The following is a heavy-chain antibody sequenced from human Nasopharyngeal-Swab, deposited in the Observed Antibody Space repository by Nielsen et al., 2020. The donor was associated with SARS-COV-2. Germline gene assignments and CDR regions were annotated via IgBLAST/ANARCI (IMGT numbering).Heavy chain of an antibody. CDR1: GYSFTSYW. V-gene: IGHV5-10-1*01. Sequence: GGSLRLSCKGSGYSFTSYWISWVRQMPGKGLEWMGRIDPSDSYTNYSPSFQGHVTISADKSISTAYLQWSSLKASDTAMYYCARLPGYSSFRYYYGMDVWGQGTTVTVSS. J-gene: IGHJ6*02. CDR2: IDPSDSYT. CDR3: ARLPGYSSFRYYYGMDV. D-gene: IGHD6-13*01.